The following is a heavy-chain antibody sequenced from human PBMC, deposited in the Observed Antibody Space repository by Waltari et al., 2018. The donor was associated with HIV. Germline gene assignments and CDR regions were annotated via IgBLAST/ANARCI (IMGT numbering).Heavy chain of an antibody. CDR2: ISSSGSTI. Sequence: EVQLVESGGGLVQPGGSLRLSCAASGFTFSSYEMNWVRQAPGKGLEWVSYISSSGSTIYYADSVKGRFTISRDNAKNSLYLQMNSLRAEDTAVYYCARGHSSGLTSDYWGQGTLVTVSS. V-gene: IGHV3-48*03. D-gene: IGHD6-19*01. CDR1: GFTFSSYE. J-gene: IGHJ4*02. CDR3: ARGHSSGLTSDY.